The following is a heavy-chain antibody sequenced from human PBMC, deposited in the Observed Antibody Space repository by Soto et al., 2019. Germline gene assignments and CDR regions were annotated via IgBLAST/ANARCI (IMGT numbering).Heavy chain of an antibody. V-gene: IGHV3-64*01. J-gene: IGHJ6*03. CDR3: ARRARPDFYYLVV. Sequence: EVQLAESGGGLAQPGGSLRLSCAASGLTLSGYAMDWVRQAPGKGLEYVSGISSNGVATYYANSVQGRFTISRDNSKNTVHLQMGSLRPEDMAVYYCARRARPDFYYLVVWGKGTTVTVS. CDR2: ISSNGVAT. CDR1: GLTLSGYA. D-gene: IGHD6-6*01.